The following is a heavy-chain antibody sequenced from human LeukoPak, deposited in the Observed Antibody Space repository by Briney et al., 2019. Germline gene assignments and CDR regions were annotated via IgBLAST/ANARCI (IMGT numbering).Heavy chain of an antibody. CDR3: AKDGGTSGYYAGFVDY. V-gene: IGHV3-30*18. CDR1: GFTFSTYA. CDR2: ISYDVTDK. Sequence: GGSLRLSCAASGFTFSTYAMHWVRQAPGKGLEWVAVISYDVTDKYYVDSVKGRFTISRDNSESTLYLQMDSLRAEDTAVYYCAKDGGTSGYYAGFVDYWGQGTMVTVSS. D-gene: IGHD3-22*01. J-gene: IGHJ4*02.